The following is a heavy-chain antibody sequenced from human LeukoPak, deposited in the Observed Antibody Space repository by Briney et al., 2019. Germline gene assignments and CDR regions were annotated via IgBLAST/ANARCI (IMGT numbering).Heavy chain of an antibody. CDR2: TRNDGGNK. V-gene: IGHV3-30*02. CDR1: GFIFSNYG. Sequence: GGSLRLSCAASGFIFSNYGMHWVRQAPGKGLEWVTYTRNDGGNKYYADSVKGRFTLSRDNSKNTVDLQMNSLRAEDTALYHCVRDYNWGTDYWGQGTLVTVSS. D-gene: IGHD7-27*01. J-gene: IGHJ4*02. CDR3: VRDYNWGTDY.